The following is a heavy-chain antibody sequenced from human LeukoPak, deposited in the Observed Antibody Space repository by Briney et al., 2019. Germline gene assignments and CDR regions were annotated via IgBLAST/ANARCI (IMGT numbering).Heavy chain of an antibody. CDR2: ISSSSSYI. Sequence: PGGSLRLTCAASGFTFSSYSMNWVRQAPGKGLEWVSSISSSSSYIYYEDSVKGRFTISRDNAKNSLYLQMNSLRAEDTAVYYCAKLYGDYLDYWGQGTLVPVSS. CDR1: GFTFSSYS. J-gene: IGHJ4*02. V-gene: IGHV3-21*01. D-gene: IGHD4-17*01. CDR3: AKLYGDYLDY.